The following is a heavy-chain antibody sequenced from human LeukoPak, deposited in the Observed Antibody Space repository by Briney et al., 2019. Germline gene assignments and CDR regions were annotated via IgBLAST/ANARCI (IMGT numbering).Heavy chain of an antibody. J-gene: IGHJ4*02. D-gene: IGHD3-22*01. V-gene: IGHV3-30*02. CDR3: AKGRYHDSGGYPIDY. CDR1: GVSFSSYD. Sequence: GGSLRLSCVASGVSFSSYDMHWVRRAAGTGLEWGAFIRYDGNIRYLADSVKGRLTIPRDPSMNTLYLQMNSLRSEDTAVYYCAKGRYHDSGGYPIDYWGQGTLVTVSS. CDR2: IRYDGNIR.